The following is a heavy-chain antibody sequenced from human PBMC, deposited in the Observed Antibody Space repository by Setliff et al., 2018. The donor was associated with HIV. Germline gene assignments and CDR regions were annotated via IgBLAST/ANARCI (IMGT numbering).Heavy chain of an antibody. Sequence: KTSETLSLTCAVSGFSISSGYYWGWIRQPPGKGLEWIGTIYHSGSTYYSPSLMSRVTISVDTSKNHFSLKLSSVTAADTAVYYCGTVTAGHWYFDLWGRGTLVTVSS. J-gene: IGHJ2*01. D-gene: IGHD2-21*02. V-gene: IGHV4-38-2*01. CDR1: GFSISSGYY. CDR2: IYHSGST. CDR3: GTVTAGHWYFDL.